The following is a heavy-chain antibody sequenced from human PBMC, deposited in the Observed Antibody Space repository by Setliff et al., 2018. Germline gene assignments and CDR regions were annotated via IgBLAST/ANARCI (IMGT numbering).Heavy chain of an antibody. CDR3: ARDTLIAVAGTGIGY. CDR1: GFTFSSYS. CDR2: ISSSSSYI. Sequence: GGSLRLSCAASGFTFSSYSMNWVRQAPGKGLEWVSSISSSSSYIYYADSGKGRFTISRDNAKNSLYLQMNSLRAEDTAVYYCARDTLIAVAGTGIGYWGQGTLVTVSS. D-gene: IGHD6-19*01. J-gene: IGHJ4*02. V-gene: IGHV3-21*01.